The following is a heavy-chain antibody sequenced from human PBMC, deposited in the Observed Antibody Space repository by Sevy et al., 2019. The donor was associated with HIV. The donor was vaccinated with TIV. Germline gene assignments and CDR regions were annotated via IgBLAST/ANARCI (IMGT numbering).Heavy chain of an antibody. CDR2: ISYDGSNK. D-gene: IGHD2-2*01. Sequence: GGSLRLSCAASGFTFSSYAMHWVRQAPGKGLEWVAVISYDGSNKYYADSVKGRFTISRDNSKNTLYLQMNSLRAEDTAVYYCAGEGYCSSTSCYGFVYWGQGTLVTVSS. CDR1: GFTFSSYA. CDR3: AGEGYCSSTSCYGFVY. V-gene: IGHV3-30-3*01. J-gene: IGHJ4*02.